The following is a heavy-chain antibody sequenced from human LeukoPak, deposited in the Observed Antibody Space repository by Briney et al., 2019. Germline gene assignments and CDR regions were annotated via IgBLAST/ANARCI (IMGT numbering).Heavy chain of an antibody. V-gene: IGHV3-21*03. CDR3: ARDFYDGFALDY. D-gene: IGHD2/OR15-2a*01. J-gene: IGHJ4*02. CDR1: GFAFNTYS. CDR2: IFSSSTYT. Sequence: GESLRLSCAASGFAFNTYSMNWVRQAPGKGLEWVSFIFSSSTYTYYTDSVKGRFSISRDNARNSLYLQMDNLRAENTGVYYCARDFYDGFALDYWGQGTLVTVSS.